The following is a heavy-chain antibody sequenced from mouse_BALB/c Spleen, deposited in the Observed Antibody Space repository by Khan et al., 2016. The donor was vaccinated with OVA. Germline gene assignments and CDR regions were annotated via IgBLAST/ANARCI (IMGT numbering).Heavy chain of an antibody. CDR1: GYTFTSYW. D-gene: IGHD4-1*01. V-gene: IGHV1S132*01. CDR2: IFPGTGTT. J-gene: IGHJ3*01. Sequence: QVQLKESGAELVKPGASVKLSCKTSGYTFTSYWIQWVKQRPGQGLGWIGQIFPGTGTTYYNENFKGKATLTVDTSSNTAYMQFSSLTSEDSAVSFCARRYLGTYEFAYWGQGTLVTVSP. CDR3: ARRYLGTYEFAY.